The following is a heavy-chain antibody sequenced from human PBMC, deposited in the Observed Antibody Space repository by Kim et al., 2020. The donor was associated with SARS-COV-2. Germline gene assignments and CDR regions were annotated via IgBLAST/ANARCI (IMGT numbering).Heavy chain of an antibody. CDR1: GFTFSRYG. Sequence: GGSLRLSCAASGFTFSRYGMHWVRQAPGKGLEWVAVISYDGSNKYYGDSVKGRFTISRDNSKKTLYLQMNSLRAEDTAVYYCAKGGTYYDFWSGYYTTYDFDCWGQGTLVTVSS. D-gene: IGHD3-3*01. CDR2: ISYDGSNK. CDR3: AKGGTYYDFWSGYYTTYDFDC. V-gene: IGHV3-30*18. J-gene: IGHJ4*02.